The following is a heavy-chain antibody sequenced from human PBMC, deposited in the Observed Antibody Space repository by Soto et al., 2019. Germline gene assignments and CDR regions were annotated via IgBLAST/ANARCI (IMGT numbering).Heavy chain of an antibody. CDR2: ISGSGGST. J-gene: IGHJ4*02. CDR3: AKGGSYYGSSPGIFDY. CDR1: GFTFSSYA. Sequence: GGSLRLSCAASGFTFSSYAMSWVRQAPGKGLEWVSAISGSGGSTYYADSVKGRFTISRDNSKNTLYLQMNSLRAEDTAVYYCAKGGSYYGSSPGIFDYWGQGTLVTVSS. V-gene: IGHV3-23*01. D-gene: IGHD1-26*01.